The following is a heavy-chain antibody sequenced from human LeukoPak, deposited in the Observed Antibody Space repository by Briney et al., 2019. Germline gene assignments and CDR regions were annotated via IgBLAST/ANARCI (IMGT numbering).Heavy chain of an antibody. J-gene: IGHJ5*02. V-gene: IGHV1-69*04. Sequence: GASVKVSCKASGYTFTSYYMHWVRQAPGQGLEWMGRIIPILGIANYAQKFQGRVTITADKSTSTAYMELSSLRSEDTAVYYCARDGDYYDSSPWSSWGQGTLVTVSS. CDR1: GYTFTSYY. CDR3: ARDGDYYDSSPWSS. CDR2: IIPILGIA. D-gene: IGHD3-22*01.